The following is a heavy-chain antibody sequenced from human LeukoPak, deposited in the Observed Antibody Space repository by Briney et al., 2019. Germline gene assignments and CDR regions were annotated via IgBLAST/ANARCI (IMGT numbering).Heavy chain of an antibody. CDR3: ARDYSSSSGWFDP. V-gene: IGHV4-4*02. CDR1: GGSISSSNW. J-gene: IGHJ5*02. Sequence: PSETLSLTCTVSGGSISSSNWWSWVRQPPGKGLEWIGEIYHSGSTNYNPSLKSRVTISVDKSKNQFSLKLSSVTAADTAVYYCARDYSSSSGWFDPWGQGTLVTVSS. CDR2: IYHSGST. D-gene: IGHD6-6*01.